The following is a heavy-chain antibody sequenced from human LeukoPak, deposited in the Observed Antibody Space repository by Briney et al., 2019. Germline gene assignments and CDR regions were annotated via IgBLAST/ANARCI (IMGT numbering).Heavy chain of an antibody. Sequence: GASVKVSCKASGGTFSSYAISWVRQAPGQGLEWMGGIIPIFGTANYAQKFQGRVTITADESTSTAYMELSSLRSGDTAVYYCARGHVLVPAATDYWGQGTLVTVSS. V-gene: IGHV1-69*13. CDR2: IIPIFGTA. J-gene: IGHJ4*02. CDR1: GGTFSSYA. D-gene: IGHD2-2*01. CDR3: ARGHVLVPAATDY.